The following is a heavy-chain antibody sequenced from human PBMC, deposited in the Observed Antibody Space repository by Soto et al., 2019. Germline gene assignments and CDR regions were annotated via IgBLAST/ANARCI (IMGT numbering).Heavy chain of an antibody. D-gene: IGHD3-22*01. J-gene: IGHJ4*02. CDR3: AKDQPYYYDSSGSHFDY. CDR2: ISDDGNNK. Sequence: GGSLRLSCAGSGFSFCNHWLHWVRQAPGKGLEWVALISDDGNNKYYADSVRGRFTISRDNSKNTLYLQMNSLRAEDTAVYYCAKDQPYYYDSSGSHFDYWGQGTLVTVSS. CDR1: GFSFCNHW. V-gene: IGHV3-30*18.